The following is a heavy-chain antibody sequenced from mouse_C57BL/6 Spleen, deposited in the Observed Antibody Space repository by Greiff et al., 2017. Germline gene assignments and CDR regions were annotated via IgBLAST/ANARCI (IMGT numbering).Heavy chain of an antibody. CDR2: IRNKANGYTS. D-gene: IGHD3-2*02. CDR3: ERSTAQATCFAY. CDR1: GFTFTDYY. V-gene: IGHV7-3*01. Sequence: DVKLVESGGGLVQPGGSLSLSCAASGFTFTDYYMCWVRQPPGKAPEWLGFIRNKANGYTSEYSASVKGRFTISRDNSQSILYLQRNALRAEDSAAYYCERSTAQATCFAYWGQGTLVTVSA. J-gene: IGHJ3*01.